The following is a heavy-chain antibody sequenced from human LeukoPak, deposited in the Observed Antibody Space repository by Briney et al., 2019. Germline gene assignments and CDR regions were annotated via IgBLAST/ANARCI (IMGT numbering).Heavy chain of an antibody. CDR1: GFTFSSYA. J-gene: IGHJ3*02. V-gene: IGHV3-30-3*02. CDR3: AKPLLWFGEFNDAFDI. D-gene: IGHD3-10*01. CDR2: ISYDGSNK. Sequence: GGSLRLSCAASGFTFSSYAMHWVRQAPGKGLEWVAVISYDGSNKYYADSVKGRFTISRDNSKNTLYLQMNSLRAEDTAVYYCAKPLLWFGEFNDAFDIWGQGTMVTVSS.